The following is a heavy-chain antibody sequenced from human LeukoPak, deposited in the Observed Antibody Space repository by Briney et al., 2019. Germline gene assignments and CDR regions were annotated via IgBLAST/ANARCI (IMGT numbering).Heavy chain of an antibody. CDR1: GGSISSYY. Sequence: PSETLSLTCTVSGGSISSYYWSWIRQPPGKGLEWIGYIYYSGSTNYNPSLKSRVTISVDTSKNQFSLKLSSVTAADTAVYYCARDHIFWEYSYGYSYRYFDLWGRGTLVTVSS. D-gene: IGHD5-18*01. CDR3: ARDHIFWEYSYGYSYRYFDL. J-gene: IGHJ2*01. V-gene: IGHV4-59*01. CDR2: IYYSGST.